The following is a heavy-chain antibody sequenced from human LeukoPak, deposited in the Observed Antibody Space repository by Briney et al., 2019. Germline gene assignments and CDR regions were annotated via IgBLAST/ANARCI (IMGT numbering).Heavy chain of an antibody. D-gene: IGHD2-2*01. V-gene: IGHV3-21*04. CDR3: AKIGYCSSTSCYDFDY. CDR2: ISSSSSYI. Sequence: GGSLRLSCAASGFTFSSYSMNWVRQAPGKGLEWVSSISSSSSYIYYADSVKGRFTISRGNAKNTLYLQMNSLRAEDTAVYYCAKIGYCSSTSCYDFDYWGQGTLVTVSS. CDR1: GFTFSSYS. J-gene: IGHJ4*02.